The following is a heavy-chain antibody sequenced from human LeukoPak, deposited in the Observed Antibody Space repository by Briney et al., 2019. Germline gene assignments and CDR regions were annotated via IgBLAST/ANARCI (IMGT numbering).Heavy chain of an antibody. Sequence: SETLSLTCTVSGGSISSYYWSWIRQPAGKGLEWIGRIYTSGSTNYNPSLKSRVTISVDTSKNQFSLKLSSVTAADTAVYYCARRDCSGGSCYSSWCDPWGQGTLVTVSS. CDR2: IYTSGST. D-gene: IGHD2-15*01. CDR3: ARRDCSGGSCYSSWCDP. V-gene: IGHV4-4*07. J-gene: IGHJ5*02. CDR1: GGSISSYY.